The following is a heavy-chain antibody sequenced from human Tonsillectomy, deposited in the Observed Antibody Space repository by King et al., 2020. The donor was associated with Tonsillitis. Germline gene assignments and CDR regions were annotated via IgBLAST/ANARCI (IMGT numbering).Heavy chain of an antibody. CDR2: INSHGSST. CDR3: TLSTHYYYMDV. CDR1: GFTFSSNW. Sequence: EVQLVESGGGLVQPGGSLRLSCAASGFTFSSNWMHWVRQAPGKGLVWVSRINSHGSSTTYADSVKGRFTISRDNAKNTLYLQMNSLRAEDTAVYYCTLSTHYYYMDVWGKGTTVTVSS. V-gene: IGHV3-74*01. J-gene: IGHJ6*03.